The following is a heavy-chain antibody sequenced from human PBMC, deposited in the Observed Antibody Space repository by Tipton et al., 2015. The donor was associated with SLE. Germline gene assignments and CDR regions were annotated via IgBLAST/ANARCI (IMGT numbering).Heavy chain of an antibody. CDR2: IDQSGST. CDR1: GGFLRDYF. J-gene: IGHJ5*02. Sequence: TLSLTCDVYGGFLRDYFWSWIRQPPGKGLEWIGEIDQSGSTNYNPSLKSRVTMSGDTSKNEFSLKLISVTAADTAVYYCARSAEPASIWFDPWGQGTLVTVSS. V-gene: IGHV4-34*01. D-gene: IGHD1-14*01. CDR3: ARSAEPASIWFDP.